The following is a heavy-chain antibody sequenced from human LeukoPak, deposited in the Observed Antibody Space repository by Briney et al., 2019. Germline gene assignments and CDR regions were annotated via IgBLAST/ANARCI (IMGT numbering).Heavy chain of an antibody. Sequence: GGSLRLSCVASGFTFSSYEMNWVRQAPGKGLEWLSYIGSSDSTTHYADSVKGRFTISRDNAKNSLYLQMNSLRAEDTAVYYCARVGYGDYYYYYYYMDVWAKGTTVTVSS. J-gene: IGHJ6*03. D-gene: IGHD4-17*01. CDR2: IGSSDSTT. CDR1: GFTFSSYE. V-gene: IGHV3-48*03. CDR3: ARVGYGDYYYYYYYMDV.